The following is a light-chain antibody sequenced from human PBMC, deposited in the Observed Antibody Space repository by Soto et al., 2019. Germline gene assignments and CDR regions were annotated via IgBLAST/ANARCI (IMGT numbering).Light chain of an antibody. CDR1: SSDVGSYNL. J-gene: IGLJ2*01. CDR3: CSYAGRSSYVV. V-gene: IGLV2-23*02. CDR2: EVT. Sequence: QSVLTQPASVSGSPGQSSTISCTGTSSDVGSYNLVSWYQQHPGKAPKLMIYEVTKRPSGVSNRFSGSKSGNTASLTISGLQAEDEADYSCCSYAGRSSYVVFGGGTQLTVL.